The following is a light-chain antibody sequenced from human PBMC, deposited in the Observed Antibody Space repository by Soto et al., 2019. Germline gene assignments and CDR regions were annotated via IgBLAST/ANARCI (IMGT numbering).Light chain of an antibody. CDR2: EGS. CDR3: CSYAGSSTLYV. V-gene: IGLV2-23*01. CDR1: SSDVGSYNL. Sequence: QSVLTQPASASGSPGQSITISCTGTSSDVGSYNLVSWYQQHPGKAPKLMIYEGSKRPSGVPNRFSGSKSGNTASLTISGLQAEDEADYYCCSYAGSSTLYVFGTGTKVTVL. J-gene: IGLJ1*01.